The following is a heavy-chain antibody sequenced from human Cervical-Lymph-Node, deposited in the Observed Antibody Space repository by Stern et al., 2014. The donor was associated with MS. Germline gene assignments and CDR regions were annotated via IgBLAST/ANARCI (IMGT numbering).Heavy chain of an antibody. J-gene: IGHJ3*02. CDR1: GYSFTKYW. Sequence: EVQLVQSGAEVKKPGESLKISCQASGYSFTKYWIGWVRLMPGKGLEWMGIIYPGDSDARYNPSFQGLVPVSVDTSINTAYMQWSSLKASDTAIYYCARLPDAFDIWGQGTMVTVSS. CDR3: ARLPDAFDI. V-gene: IGHV5-51*01. CDR2: IYPGDSDA.